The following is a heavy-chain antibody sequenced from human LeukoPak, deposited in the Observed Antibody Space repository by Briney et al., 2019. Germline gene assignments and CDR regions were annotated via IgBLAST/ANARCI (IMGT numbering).Heavy chain of an antibody. CDR3: AAELDYYDSSGYYYFDY. V-gene: IGHV4-34*01. J-gene: IGHJ4*02. Sequence: PSETLSLTCAVYGGSFSGYYWSWIRQPPGKGLEWIGEINHSGSTNYNPSLKSRVTISVDTSKNQFSLKLSSVTAADTAVCYCAAELDYYDSSGYYYFDYWGQGTLVTVSS. D-gene: IGHD3-22*01. CDR1: GGSFSGYY. CDR2: INHSGST.